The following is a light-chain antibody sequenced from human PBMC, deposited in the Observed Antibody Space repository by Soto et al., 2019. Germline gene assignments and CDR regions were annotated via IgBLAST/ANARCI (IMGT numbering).Light chain of an antibody. CDR2: AAS. J-gene: IGKJ3*01. Sequence: AIQMTQSPSSLSASVGDRVTITCRASQGIRNDLDWFQQKPGKAPKLLIYAASTLQSGVPARFSGSGSGTDFTLTISSLQPADFATYYCLQKYFYPFTFGPGTKVDIK. CDR1: QGIRND. CDR3: LQKYFYPFT. V-gene: IGKV1-6*01.